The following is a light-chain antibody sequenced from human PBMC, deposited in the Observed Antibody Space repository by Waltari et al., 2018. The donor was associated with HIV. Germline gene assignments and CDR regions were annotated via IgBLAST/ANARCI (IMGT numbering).Light chain of an antibody. Sequence: QLVLTQSPSASASLGASVKLTCTLRSGPSSHAIAWHQQQPEKGPRYLMKFNSDGSHSKGDGIPDRFSGSSSGAERYLTISSLQSEDEADYYCQTWGTLNLVFGGGTKLTVL. J-gene: IGLJ3*02. CDR3: QTWGTLNLV. CDR1: SGPSSHA. CDR2: FNSDGSH. V-gene: IGLV4-69*01.